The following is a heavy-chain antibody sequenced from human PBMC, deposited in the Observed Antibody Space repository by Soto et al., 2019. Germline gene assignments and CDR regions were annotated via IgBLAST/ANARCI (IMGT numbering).Heavy chain of an antibody. Sequence: GESLKISCKGSGYSFTSYWIGWVRQMSGKGLEWMGIIYPGDSETRYSPSFQGQVTISADKSISTAYLQWSSLKVADTAVYYCARVAMENYYDMWSGSTSYALDVWGQGTTVTVSS. J-gene: IGHJ6*02. D-gene: IGHD3-3*01. CDR3: ARVAMENYYDMWSGSTSYALDV. CDR2: IYPGDSET. CDR1: GYSFTSYW. V-gene: IGHV5-51*01.